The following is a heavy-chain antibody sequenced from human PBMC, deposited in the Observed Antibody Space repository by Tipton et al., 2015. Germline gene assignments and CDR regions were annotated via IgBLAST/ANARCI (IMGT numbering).Heavy chain of an antibody. D-gene: IGHD2-15*01. CDR2: IYTS. V-gene: IGHV4-61*02. Sequence: TLSLTCTVSGGSIVSDTYYWSWIRQPAGKGLEWIGRIYTSGITNYGITNYNPSHKSRVAISVDTSTNQFSLKLSSVTASDTAVYYCARDWARGCNGAICYGNWFDPWGQGTLVTVSS. J-gene: IGHJ5*02. CDR3: ARDWARGCNGAICYGNWFDP. CDR1: GGSIVSDTYY.